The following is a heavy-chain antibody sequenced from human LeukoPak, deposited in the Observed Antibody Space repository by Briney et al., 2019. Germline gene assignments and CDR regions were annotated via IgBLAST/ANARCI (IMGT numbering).Heavy chain of an antibody. V-gene: IGHV4-59*11. CDR2: IYYSGST. D-gene: IGHD6-13*01. Sequence: PSETLSLTCTVSGGSISSHYWSWIRQPPGKGLEWIGYIYYSGSTNYNPSLKSRVTISVDTSKNQFSLKLSSVTAADTAVYYCATDYSSSWYAFDYWGQGTLVTVSS. CDR3: ATDYSSSWYAFDY. CDR1: GGSISSHY. J-gene: IGHJ4*02.